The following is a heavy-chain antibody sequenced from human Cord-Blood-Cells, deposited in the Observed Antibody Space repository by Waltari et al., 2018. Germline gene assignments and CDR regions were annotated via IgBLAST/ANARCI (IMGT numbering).Heavy chain of an antibody. CDR1: GFTFSRYS. D-gene: IGHD7-27*01. J-gene: IGHJ3*02. Sequence: EVQLVESGGGLVKHGGSLRLSCAASGFTFSRYSMNWVRQAPGKGLEWVSSISSSSSYIYYADSVKGRFTISRDNAKNSLYLQMNSLRAEDTAVYYCARGEDWGAFDTWGQGTMITVSS. CDR2: ISSSSSYI. CDR3: ARGEDWGAFDT. V-gene: IGHV3-21*01.